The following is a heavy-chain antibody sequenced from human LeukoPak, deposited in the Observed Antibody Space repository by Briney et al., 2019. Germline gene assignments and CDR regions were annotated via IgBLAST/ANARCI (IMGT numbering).Heavy chain of an antibody. CDR2: IIPIFGTA. J-gene: IGHJ6*03. V-gene: IGHV1-69*05. Sequence: SVKVSCKASGGTFSSYAINWVRQAPGQGLKWMGGIIPIFGTANYAQKFQGRVTMTRDMSTSTVYMELSSLRSEDTAVYYCARAAGRAAAGNYYYYYYMDVWGKGTTVTVSS. CDR3: ARAAGRAAAGNYYYYYYMDV. CDR1: GGTFSSYA. D-gene: IGHD6-13*01.